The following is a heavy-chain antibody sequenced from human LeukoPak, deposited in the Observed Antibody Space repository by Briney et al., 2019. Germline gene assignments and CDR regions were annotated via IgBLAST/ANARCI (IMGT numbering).Heavy chain of an antibody. CDR2: QSDTGYYR. D-gene: IGHD2-8*01. CDR1: GFTFGDFA. J-gene: IGHJ3*02. CDR3: ARKWHGGFDI. Sequence: GGSLRLSCTRSGFTFGDFAMSWVRQAPGKGLEWVSDQSDTGYYRNYADSAKGRFTISRDNSNNSLWLQMNSLRVEDTAVYYCARKWHGGFDIWSQGAMVTVSS. V-gene: IGHV3-23*01.